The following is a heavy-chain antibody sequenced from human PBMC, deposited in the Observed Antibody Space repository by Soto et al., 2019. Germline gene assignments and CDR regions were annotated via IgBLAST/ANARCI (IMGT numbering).Heavy chain of an antibody. Sequence: GGALRLSCAASGFTFNDYAMAWVRQAPGQGLEWVSSISGSGGHSSYVDSVRGRFTISRDNVNNILSLDMSDLRAEDTALYYCAKDCRRLAVTGSAFDSWGQGALVTVYS. CDR1: GFTFNDYA. CDR3: AKDCRRLAVTGSAFDS. CDR2: ISGSGGHS. V-gene: IGHV3-23*01. D-gene: IGHD6-19*01. J-gene: IGHJ4*02.